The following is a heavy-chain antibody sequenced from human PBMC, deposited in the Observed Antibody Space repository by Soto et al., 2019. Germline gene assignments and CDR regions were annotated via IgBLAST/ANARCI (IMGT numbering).Heavy chain of an antibody. CDR1: VEPMTGGYY. CDR2: IYYGGTT. J-gene: IGHJ4*02. D-gene: IGHD2-15*01. V-gene: IGHV4-38-2*01. Sequence: SETLSLTCDVSVEPMTGGYYWGWIRQSPGKGLEWIGSIYYGGTTYYNPSLRSRLAISIDTSKNQLSLRLSSVTAADTALYYCARGWYYFDFWGQGTLVTVSS. CDR3: ARGWYYFDF.